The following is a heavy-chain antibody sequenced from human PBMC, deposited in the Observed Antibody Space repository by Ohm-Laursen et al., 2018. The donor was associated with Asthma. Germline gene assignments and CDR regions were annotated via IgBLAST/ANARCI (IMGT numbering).Heavy chain of an antibody. D-gene: IGHD3-3*01. CDR3: ARLVRYYDFWSGYYVTNGMDV. J-gene: IGHJ6*02. CDR1: GGSISSSSYY. V-gene: IGHV4-39*01. Sequence: PGTLSLTCSVSGGSISSSSYYWGWIRQPPGKGLEWIGSIYYSGSTYYNPSLKSRVTISVDTSKNQFSLKLSSVTAADTAVYYCARLVRYYDFWSGYYVTNGMDVWGQGTTVTVSS. CDR2: IYYSGST.